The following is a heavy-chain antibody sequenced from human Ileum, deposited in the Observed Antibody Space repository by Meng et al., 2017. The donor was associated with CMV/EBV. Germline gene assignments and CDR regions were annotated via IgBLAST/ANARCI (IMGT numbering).Heavy chain of an antibody. V-gene: IGHV3-23*03. CDR3: AKDTTPGSRYNFDC. CDR2: VYRQSRAK. J-gene: IGHJ4*02. Sequence: GGSLRLSCSASGFAFSDYSMNWVRQAPGGGLEWLSIVYRQSRAKYYAESVKGRFTIARDDSTRTLYLQMNSLRADDTANYYCAKDTTPGSRYNFDCWGQGTMVTVSS. CDR1: GFAFSDYS. D-gene: IGHD2-2*02.